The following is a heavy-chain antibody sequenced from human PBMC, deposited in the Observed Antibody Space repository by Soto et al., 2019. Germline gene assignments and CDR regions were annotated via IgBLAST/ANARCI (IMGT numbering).Heavy chain of an antibody. D-gene: IGHD6-6*01. V-gene: IGHV4-59*01. J-gene: IGHJ5*02. CDR2: IYNSGST. CDR1: GGAIISYY. Sequence: SETLSLTCTVSGGAIISYYWSWVRQPPGKGLEWIAHIYNSGSTNYNPSLKSRVTISLDTSKNQFSLKLSSVTAADTAVYYCARDLRYSSSQLVRWGRDNWFDPWGQGTLVTVSS. CDR3: ARDLRYSSSQLVRWGRDNWFDP.